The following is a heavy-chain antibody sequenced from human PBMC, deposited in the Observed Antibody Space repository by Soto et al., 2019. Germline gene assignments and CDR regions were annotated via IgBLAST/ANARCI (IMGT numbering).Heavy chain of an antibody. J-gene: IGHJ6*02. CDR1: GFTLTNYF. D-gene: IGHD6-25*01. CDR2: ISPYDGST. V-gene: IGHV1-46*01. CDR3: ARGVGRGSSGFYYYSGMAV. Sequence: ALVKVDWTASGFTLTNYFVGCGRHAHRQGLEWMGIISPYDGSTNYVQSLQGRVTMTSDTSTSTVYMELSSLRSEDTAVYYCARGVGRGSSGFYYYSGMAVWVHGTTVTVSS.